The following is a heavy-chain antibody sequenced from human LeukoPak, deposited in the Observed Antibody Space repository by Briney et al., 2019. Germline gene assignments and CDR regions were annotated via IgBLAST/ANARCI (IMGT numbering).Heavy chain of an antibody. CDR1: GFTFSNAW. CDR3: TTVSITMVRGVIKPQYYMDV. V-gene: IGHV3-15*01. CDR2: IKSKTDGGTT. Sequence: GGSLRLPCAASGFTFSNAWMSWVRQAPGKGLEWVGRIKSKTDGGTTDYAAPVKGRFTISRDDSKNTLYLQMNSLKTEDTAVYYCTTVSITMVRGVIKPQYYMDVWGKGTTVTVSS. D-gene: IGHD3-10*01. J-gene: IGHJ6*03.